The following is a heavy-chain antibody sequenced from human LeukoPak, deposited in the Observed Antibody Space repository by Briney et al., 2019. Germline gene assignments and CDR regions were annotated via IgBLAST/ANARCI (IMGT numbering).Heavy chain of an antibody. V-gene: IGHV4-38-2*02. CDR2: IYHSGCT. J-gene: IGHJ4*02. Sequence: SETLSLTCTVSGYSISSGYYWGWIRQPPGKVLEWIGSIYHSGCTYYNPSLKSRVTISVDTSKNQFYLKLSSVTAADTAVYYCARSSQMIFDDWGQGTLVTVSS. CDR1: GYSISSGYY. D-gene: IGHD3-22*01. CDR3: ARSSQMIFDD.